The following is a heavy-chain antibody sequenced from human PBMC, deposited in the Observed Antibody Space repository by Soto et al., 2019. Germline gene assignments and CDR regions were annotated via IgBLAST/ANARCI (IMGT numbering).Heavy chain of an antibody. CDR1: GYTFTGYA. J-gene: IGHJ6*02. CDR2: ISAGNGNT. Sequence: GASVKVSCKASGYTFTGYAMHWVRQAPGQRLEWMGWISAGNGNTKYSQKFQGRVTITRDTSASTAYMELRSLRSDDTAVYYCAREIWLRDPESGNFDWLKYYYYYGMDVWGQGTTVTVSS. D-gene: IGHD3-9*01. V-gene: IGHV1-3*01. CDR3: AREIWLRDPESGNFDWLKYYYYYGMDV.